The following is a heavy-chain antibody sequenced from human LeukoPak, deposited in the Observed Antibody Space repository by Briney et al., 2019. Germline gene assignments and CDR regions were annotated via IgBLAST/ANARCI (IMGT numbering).Heavy chain of an antibody. CDR3: ARENITFGGVIVIPLDY. Sequence: PGGSLRLSCAASGFTFSSYSMNWVRQAPGKGLEWVSYISSSSSTIYYADSVKGRFTISRDNAKNSLYLQMNSLRAEDTAVYYCARENITFGGVIVIPLDYWGQGTLVTVSS. CDR2: ISSSSSTI. J-gene: IGHJ4*02. CDR1: GFTFSSYS. V-gene: IGHV3-48*04. D-gene: IGHD3-16*02.